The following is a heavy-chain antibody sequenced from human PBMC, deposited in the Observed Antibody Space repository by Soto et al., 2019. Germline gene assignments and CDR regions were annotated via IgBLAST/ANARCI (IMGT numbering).Heavy chain of an antibody. D-gene: IGHD6-19*01. V-gene: IGHV5-51*01. CDR2: IYPGDSDT. CDR1: GYTFTNYW. J-gene: IGHJ4*02. Sequence: EVQLVQSGAEVRKPGESLKISCKASGYTFTNYWIGWVRQMPGKGLEWMGIIYPGDSDTRYSPSFQGQVTFSADKSITTAYLQWSSLKASDSAMYYCARPIAGGSGWVNFDSWGQGTLVTVSS. CDR3: ARPIAGGSGWVNFDS.